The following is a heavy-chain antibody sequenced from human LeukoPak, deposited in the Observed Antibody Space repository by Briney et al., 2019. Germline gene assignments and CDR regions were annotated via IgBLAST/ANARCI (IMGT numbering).Heavy chain of an antibody. V-gene: IGHV4-39*01. CDR2: IYYSGST. J-gene: IGHJ4*02. Sequence: SETLSLTCTVSGGSISSSSYYWGWIRQPPGKGLEWIGSIYYSGSTYYNPSLKSRVTISVDTSKNQFSLKLSSVTAADTAVYYCARYSTMIVVVTPVYYFYYWGQGTLVTVSS. CDR1: GGSISSSSYY. CDR3: ARYSTMIVVVTPVYYFYY. D-gene: IGHD3-22*01.